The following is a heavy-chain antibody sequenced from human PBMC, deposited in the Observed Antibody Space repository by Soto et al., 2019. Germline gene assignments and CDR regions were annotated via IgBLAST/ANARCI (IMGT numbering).Heavy chain of an antibody. CDR1: GGSMSEYF. CDR2: IYYLGST. D-gene: IGHD3-10*01. CDR3: ARDGYDGSGSPYPAY. V-gene: IGHV4-59*01. J-gene: IGHJ4*02. Sequence: SETLSLTCSVSGGSMSEYFWSWIRQSPGKGLEWIGYIYYLGSTDYNPSLKSRVTISVDTSKRQFSLRLTSVTAADTAAYYCARDGYDGSGSPYPAYWGPGTQVTVSS.